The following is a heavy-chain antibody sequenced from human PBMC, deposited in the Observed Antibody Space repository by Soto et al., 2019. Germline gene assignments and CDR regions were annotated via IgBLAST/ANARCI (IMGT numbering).Heavy chain of an antibody. CDR3: ARVAGSYYYDSSGSYFDY. Sequence: QVQLQESGPGLVKPSQTLSLTCTVSGGSISSGGYYWSWIRQHPGKGLEWIGYIYYSGSTYYNQSLKSRVTISVDTSKNQFSLKLSSVTAADTAVYYCARVAGSYYYDSSGSYFDYWGQGTLVTVSS. CDR1: GGSISSGGYY. J-gene: IGHJ4*02. V-gene: IGHV4-31*03. CDR2: IYYSGST. D-gene: IGHD3-22*01.